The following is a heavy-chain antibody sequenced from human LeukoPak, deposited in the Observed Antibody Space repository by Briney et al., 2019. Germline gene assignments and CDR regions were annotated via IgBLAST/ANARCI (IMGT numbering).Heavy chain of an antibody. CDR3: ARSDYDFWSGYSPSWWY. Sequence: KPSETLSLTCAVYGGSFSGYYWGWIRQPPGKGLEWIGSIYYSGSTYYNPSLKSRVTTSVDTSKNQFSLKLSSVTAADTAVYYCARSDYDFWSGYSPSWWYWGQGTLVTVSS. CDR2: IYYSGST. CDR1: GGSFSGYY. J-gene: IGHJ4*02. V-gene: IGHV4-39*01. D-gene: IGHD3-3*01.